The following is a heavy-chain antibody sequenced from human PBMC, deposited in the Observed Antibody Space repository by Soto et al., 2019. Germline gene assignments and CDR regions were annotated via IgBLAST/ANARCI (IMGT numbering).Heavy chain of an antibody. CDR3: ARDPLYDYGDLSHVFDI. J-gene: IGHJ3*02. Sequence: SETLSLTCTVSGGSMSRGDYYWSWIRQPPGKGLEWIGFIYHTGSTYYSPSLKNRVAISVDTSKNQFSLKLSSVTAADTALFFCARDPLYDYGDLSHVFDIGGKGTMVTVS. V-gene: IGHV4-30-4*01. CDR1: GGSMSRGDYY. D-gene: IGHD4-17*01. CDR2: IYHTGST.